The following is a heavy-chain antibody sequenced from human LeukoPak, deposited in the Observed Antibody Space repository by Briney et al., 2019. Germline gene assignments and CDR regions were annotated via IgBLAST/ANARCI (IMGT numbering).Heavy chain of an antibody. J-gene: IGHJ4*02. CDR1: GFTFDDYA. CDR2: ISWNSGSI. CDR3: AKDRRSGYYSAFDY. Sequence: GGSLRLSCAASGFTFDDYAMHWVRQAPGKGLEWVSGISWNSGSIGYADSVKGRFTISRDNAKNSLYLQMNSLRAEDTALYYCAKDRRSGYYSAFDYWGQGTLVTVSS. D-gene: IGHD3-22*01. V-gene: IGHV3-9*01.